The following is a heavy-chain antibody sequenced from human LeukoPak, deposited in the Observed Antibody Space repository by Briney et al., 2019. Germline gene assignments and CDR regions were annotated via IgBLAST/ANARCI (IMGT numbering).Heavy chain of an antibody. J-gene: IGHJ4*02. V-gene: IGHV3-23*01. CDR3: ARVRGDDKYSSGWYLDY. Sequence: GGSLRLSCAASGFTFSSYAMSWVRQAPGKGLQWVSAISGSGGSTYYADSVKGRFTISRDNSKNTLYLQMNSLRAEDTAVYYCARVRGDDKYSSGWYLDYWGQGTLVTVSS. CDR2: ISGSGGST. CDR1: GFTFSSYA. D-gene: IGHD6-19*01.